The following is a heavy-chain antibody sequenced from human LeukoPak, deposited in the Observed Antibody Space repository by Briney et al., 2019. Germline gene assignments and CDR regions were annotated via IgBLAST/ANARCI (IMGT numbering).Heavy chain of an antibody. CDR1: GGSISSGGYY. V-gene: IGHV4-31*03. CDR3: ARVPVVVPAAADY. J-gene: IGHJ4*02. D-gene: IGHD2-2*01. CDR2: IYYGGST. Sequence: SQTLSLNCTVSGGSISSGGYYWSWIRQHPGKGLEWIGYIYYGGSTYYNPSLKSRVTISVDTSKNQFSLKLSSVTAADTAVYYCARVPVVVPAAADYWGQGTLVTVSS.